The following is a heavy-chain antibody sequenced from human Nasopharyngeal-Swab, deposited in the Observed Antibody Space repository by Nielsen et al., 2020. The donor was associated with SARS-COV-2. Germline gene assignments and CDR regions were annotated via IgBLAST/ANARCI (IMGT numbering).Heavy chain of an antibody. CDR2: INAGNGNT. CDR3: ARDRGYCSSTSCQNAFDI. V-gene: IGHV1-3*01. D-gene: IGHD2-2*01. CDR1: GYTFTSYA. Sequence: ASAKVSCKASGYTFTSYAMHWVRQAPGQRLEWMGWINAGNGNTKYSQKFQGRVTITRDTSASTAYMELSSLRSEDTAVYYCARDRGYCSSTSCQNAFDIWGQGTMVTVSS. J-gene: IGHJ3*02.